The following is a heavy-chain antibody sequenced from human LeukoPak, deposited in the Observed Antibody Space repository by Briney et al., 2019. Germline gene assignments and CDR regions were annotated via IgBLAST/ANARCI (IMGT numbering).Heavy chain of an antibody. D-gene: IGHD3-22*01. Sequence: SETLSLTCTVSGGSISSYYWSWIRQPPGKGLEWIGYIYYSGSTNYNPSLKSRVTISVDTSKNQFSLKLSSVTAADTAVYYCASSAWYYYDSSGYYLAGAFDIWGQGTMVTVSS. CDR3: ASSAWYYYDSSGYYLAGAFDI. J-gene: IGHJ3*02. CDR2: IYYSGST. CDR1: GGSISSYY. V-gene: IGHV4-59*01.